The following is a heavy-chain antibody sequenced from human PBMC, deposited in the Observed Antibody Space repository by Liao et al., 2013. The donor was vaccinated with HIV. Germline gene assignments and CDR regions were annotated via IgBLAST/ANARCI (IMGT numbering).Heavy chain of an antibody. Sequence: QVQLQESGPGLVKPSETLSLTCSVSGVSISSYYWSWVRQPAGKGLEWLGRIYGSGSTNYNPSLKSRVTISVDTSNNQLSLKLRSVTAADTAVYYCARQLTIFGVVYFDYWGQGTLVTVSS. V-gene: IGHV4-4*07. D-gene: IGHD3-3*01. CDR1: GVSISSYY. J-gene: IGHJ4*02. CDR3: ARQLTIFGVVYFDY. CDR2: IYGSGST.